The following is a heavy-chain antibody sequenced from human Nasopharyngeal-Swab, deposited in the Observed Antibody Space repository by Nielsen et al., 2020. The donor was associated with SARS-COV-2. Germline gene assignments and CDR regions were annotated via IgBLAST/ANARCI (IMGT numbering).Heavy chain of an antibody. J-gene: IGHJ4*02. CDR2: ISGSGGST. CDR1: GFTFSSYA. V-gene: IGHV3-23*01. Sequence: GGSLRLSCAASGFTFSSYAMSWVRQAPGKGLEWVSAISGSGGSTYYADSVKGRFTISRDNSKNTLYLQMNSLRAEDTAVYYCATDLDHFGGENRFDSWGQGTLVTVSS. D-gene: IGHD4-23*01. CDR3: ATDLDHFGGENRFDS.